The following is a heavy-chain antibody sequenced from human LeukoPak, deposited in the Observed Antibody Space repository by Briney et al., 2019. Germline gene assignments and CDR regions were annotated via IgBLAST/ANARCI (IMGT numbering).Heavy chain of an antibody. Sequence: GGSLRLSCAASGFTFSSYWMSWVRQAPGKGLEWVANIKQDGSEKYYVDSVKGRLTISRDNAKNSLYLQMNSLRAEDTAVYYCARVVTGSYGGYYYYGMDVWGQGTTVTVSS. CDR2: IKQDGSEK. CDR3: ARVVTGSYGGYYYYGMDV. V-gene: IGHV3-7*01. D-gene: IGHD1-26*01. CDR1: GFTFSSYW. J-gene: IGHJ6*02.